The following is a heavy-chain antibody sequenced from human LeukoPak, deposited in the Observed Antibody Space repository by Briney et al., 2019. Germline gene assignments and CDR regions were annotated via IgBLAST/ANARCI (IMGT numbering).Heavy chain of an antibody. CDR1: GVSISSYY. CDR2: IYTSGST. J-gene: IGHJ3*02. CDR3: VRHRFLEDDAFDI. V-gene: IGHV4-4*07. D-gene: IGHD3-3*01. Sequence: SETLCLTCAVSGVSISSYYWSWIRQPAGKGLEWIGRIYTSGSTSYNPSLKNRVTMSVDTSKEPVSLQLSCVTAAGTAVYYCVRHRFLEDDAFDIWGQEPMVTVPS.